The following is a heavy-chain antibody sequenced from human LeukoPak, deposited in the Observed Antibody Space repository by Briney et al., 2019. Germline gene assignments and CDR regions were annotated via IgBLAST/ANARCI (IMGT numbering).Heavy chain of an antibody. J-gene: IGHJ6*03. D-gene: IGHD3-9*01. CDR1: GFTFSSYE. CDR2: ISSSGSTI. Sequence: GGSLRLSCAASGFTFSSYEMNWVRQAPGKGLEWVSYISSSGSTIYYADSVKGRFTISRDNAKNSLYLQMNSLRAEDTAVYYCARDGEGLRYFDWLSGYYYMDVWGKGTTVTISS. V-gene: IGHV3-48*03. CDR3: ARDGEGLRYFDWLSGYYYMDV.